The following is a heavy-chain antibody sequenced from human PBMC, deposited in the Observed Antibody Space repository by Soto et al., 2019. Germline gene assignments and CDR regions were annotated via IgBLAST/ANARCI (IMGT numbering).Heavy chain of an antibody. CDR2: IIPILGIA. V-gene: IGHV1-69*02. CDR1: GGTFSSYT. CDR3: ARVFNRAAGGGYYYYYMDV. D-gene: IGHD2-15*01. J-gene: IGHJ6*03. Sequence: ASVKVSCKASGGTFSSYTISWVRQAPGQGLEWMGRIIPILGIANYAQKFQGRVTITADKSTSTAYMELSSLRSEDTAVYYCARVFNRAAGGGYYYYYMDVWGKGTTVTVSS.